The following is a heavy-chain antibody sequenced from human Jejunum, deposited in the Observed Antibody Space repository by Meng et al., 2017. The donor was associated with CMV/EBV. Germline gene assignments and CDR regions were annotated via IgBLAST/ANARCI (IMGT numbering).Heavy chain of an antibody. CDR2: INPISGGT. V-gene: IGHV1-2*02. J-gene: IGHJ4*02. CDR1: RYTITAYY. CDR3: ARDGSTTSTDY. D-gene: IGHD1-1*01. Sequence: NASRYTITAYYIHWLRQAPGQGLEWVGWINPISGGTNSAQKFQGRVTMPTDTSISTAYLELNRLTSDDPAVYYCARDGSTTSTDYWGQGTLVTVSS.